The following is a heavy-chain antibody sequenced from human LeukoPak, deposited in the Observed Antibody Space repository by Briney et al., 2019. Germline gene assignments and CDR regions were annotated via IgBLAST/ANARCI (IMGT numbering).Heavy chain of an antibody. CDR3: AKDSGAYCSGGSCYRGYFHN. V-gene: IGHV3-23*01. Sequence: PGWSLRLSCAASGFTFNSYAMSWVRQAPGKGLEWVSAITGSGGTTYYADSVKGRFTMSRDNSKNTLYLLMNSLRAEDTAVYHCAKDSGAYCSGGSCYRGYFHNWGQGTLVTVSS. CDR1: GFTFNSYA. J-gene: IGHJ4*02. D-gene: IGHD2-15*01. CDR2: ITGSGGTT.